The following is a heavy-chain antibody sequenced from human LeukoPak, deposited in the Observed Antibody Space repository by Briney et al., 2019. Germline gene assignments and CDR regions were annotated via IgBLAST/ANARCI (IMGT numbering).Heavy chain of an antibody. V-gene: IGHV1-8*01. Sequence: ASVKVSCKASGYTFTSYDIHWVRQATGQGLEWMGWMNPNSGNTGYAQKFQGRVTMTRNTSISTAYMELSSLRSEDTAVYYCAVYDSSGYYWFDPWGQGTLVTVSS. D-gene: IGHD3-22*01. J-gene: IGHJ5*02. CDR2: MNPNSGNT. CDR1: GYTFTSYD. CDR3: AVYDSSGYYWFDP.